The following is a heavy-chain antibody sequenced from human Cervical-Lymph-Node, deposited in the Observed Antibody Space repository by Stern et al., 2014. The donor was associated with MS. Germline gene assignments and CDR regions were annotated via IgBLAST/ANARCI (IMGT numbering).Heavy chain of an antibody. D-gene: IGHD2-21*02. CDR1: GGSISSYF. Sequence: QVQLQESGPGLVKPSAALSLTCSVSGGSISSYFLTWIRQPPGKGLECVGYVTHKGAAAYKSPLKGRVTITVDTSSNRLALKLSTVTVADTAVDYYARVNPVLVATHYYHGMDVWGQGTTVTVSS. CDR2: VTHKGAA. V-gene: IGHV4-59*01. J-gene: IGHJ6*02. CDR3: ARVNPVLVATHYYHGMDV.